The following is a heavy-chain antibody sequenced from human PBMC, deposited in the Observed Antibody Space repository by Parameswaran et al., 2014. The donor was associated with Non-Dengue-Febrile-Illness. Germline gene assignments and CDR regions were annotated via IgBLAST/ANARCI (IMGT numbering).Heavy chain of an antibody. J-gene: IGHJ4*02. Sequence: RWIRQPPGKGLEWIGYIYYSGSTNYNPSLKSRVTISVDTSKNQFSLKLSSVTAADTAVYYCARATTYYFDYWGQGTLVTVSS. CDR3: ARATTYYFDY. V-gene: IGHV4-59*01. D-gene: IGHD4-17*01. CDR2: IYYSGST.